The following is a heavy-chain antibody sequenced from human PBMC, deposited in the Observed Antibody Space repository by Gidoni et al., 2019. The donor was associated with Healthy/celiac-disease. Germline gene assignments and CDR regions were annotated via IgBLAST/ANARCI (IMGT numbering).Heavy chain of an antibody. CDR3: IPYYDILTGYSRDDAFDI. Sequence: EVQLVESGGGVVRPGGSLRLSCAASGFTFDDYGMSWVRQAPGKGLAWVSGINWNGGSTGYADSVKGRFTISRDNAKNSLYLQMNSLRAEDTALYYCIPYYDILTGYSRDDAFDIWGQGTMVTVSS. J-gene: IGHJ3*02. CDR1: GFTFDDYG. V-gene: IGHV3-20*04. D-gene: IGHD3-9*01. CDR2: INWNGGST.